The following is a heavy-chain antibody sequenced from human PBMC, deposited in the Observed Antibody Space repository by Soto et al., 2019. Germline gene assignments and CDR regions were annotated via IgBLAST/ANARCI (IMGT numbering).Heavy chain of an antibody. V-gene: IGHV4-4*07. CDR1: GGSTSGNY. CDR3: ARGPQGSGWYAVDY. CDR2: IYNSGNT. J-gene: IGHJ4*02. D-gene: IGHD6-19*01. Sequence: PSETLSLTCTVSGGSTSGNYWSWIRQPAGKELEWIGRIYNSGNTNYNPTLKSRVTMSVDTSKNQFSLKLTSVTAADTAVYYCARGPQGSGWYAVDYWGQGTLVTVSS.